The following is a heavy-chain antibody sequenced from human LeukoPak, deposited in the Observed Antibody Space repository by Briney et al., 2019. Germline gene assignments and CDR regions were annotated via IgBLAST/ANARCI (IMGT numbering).Heavy chain of an antibody. CDR2: INPSGGST. V-gene: IGHV1-46*01. CDR3: AKEMSNYVGGAFDY. Sequence: GASVKVSCKSSGYTFTSYYMYWVRQAPGQGLEWMGIINPSGGSTSYAQKFQGRVTMTTDTSTSTAYMELRSLRSDDTAVYYCAKEMSNYVGGAFDYWGQGTLVTVSS. D-gene: IGHD4-11*01. CDR1: GYTFTSYY. J-gene: IGHJ4*02.